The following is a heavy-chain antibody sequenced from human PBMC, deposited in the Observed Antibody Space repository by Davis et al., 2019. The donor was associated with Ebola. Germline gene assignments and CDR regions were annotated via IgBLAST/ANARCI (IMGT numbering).Heavy chain of an antibody. CDR3: ARDVTMVRGVSYFDY. CDR1: GYTFTRSG. V-gene: IGHV1-18*01. Sequence: AASVKVSCKASGYTFTRSGISWVRQASGQGLEWMGWISAYNGNTNYAQKLQGRVTMTTDTSTSTAYMELRSLRSDDTAVYYCARDVTMVRGVSYFDYWGQGTLVTVSS. J-gene: IGHJ4*02. CDR2: ISAYNGNT. D-gene: IGHD3-10*01.